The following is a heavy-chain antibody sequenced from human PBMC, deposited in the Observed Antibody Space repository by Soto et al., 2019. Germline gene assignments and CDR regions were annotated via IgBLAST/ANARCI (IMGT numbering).Heavy chain of an antibody. D-gene: IGHD6-6*01. CDR3: ARDRDGGYSSSSGPFDY. V-gene: IGHV1-69*13. J-gene: IGHJ4*02. CDR2: IIPIFGTA. CDR1: GGTFSSYA. Sequence: ASVNVSCKSSGGTFSSYAISWVRQAPGQGLEWMGGIIPIFGTANYAQKFQGRVTITADESTSTAYMELSSLRSEDTAVYYCARDRDGGYSSSSGPFDYWGQGTLVTVSS.